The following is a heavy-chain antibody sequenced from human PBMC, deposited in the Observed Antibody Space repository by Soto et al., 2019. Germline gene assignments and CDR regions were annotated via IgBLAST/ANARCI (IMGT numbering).Heavy chain of an antibody. J-gene: IGHJ3*02. Sequence: QVPLVQSGAEVKKPGASVKVSCKASGYTFTGYYMHWVRQAPGQGLEWMGWINPNRGRTNYAQKFQGWVTMTRDTSISTAYMELSRLRSDDTAVYYCARNVDTAMVDYAFDIWGQGTMVTVSS. CDR2: INPNRGRT. V-gene: IGHV1-2*04. CDR1: GYTFTGYY. CDR3: ARNVDTAMVDYAFDI. D-gene: IGHD5-18*01.